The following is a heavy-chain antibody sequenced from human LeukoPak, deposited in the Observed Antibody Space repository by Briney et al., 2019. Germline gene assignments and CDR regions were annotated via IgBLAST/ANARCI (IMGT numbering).Heavy chain of an antibody. D-gene: IGHD3-3*01. J-gene: IGHJ4*02. CDR1: GFTFDDYA. CDR3: AKDHGFLEWLYCFDY. CDR2: ISWNSGSI. V-gene: IGHV3-9*01. Sequence: GRSLRLSCAASGFTFDDYAIHWVRQAPGKGLEWVSGISWNSGSIGYADSVKGRFTISRDNAKNSLYLQMNSLRAEDTALYYCAKDHGFLEWLYCFDYWGQGTLVTVYS.